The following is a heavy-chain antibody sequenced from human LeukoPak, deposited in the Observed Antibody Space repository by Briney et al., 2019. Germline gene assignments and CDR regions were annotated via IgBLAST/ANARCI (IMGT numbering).Heavy chain of an antibody. CDR3: ARGGYSVIDAFDI. Sequence: GASVKVSCKASGYTFTSYGISWVRQAPGQGLEWMGGIIPIFGTANYAQKFQGRVTITADESTSTAYMELSSLRSEDTAVYYCARGGYSVIDAFDIWGQGTMVTVSS. CDR1: GYTFTSYG. J-gene: IGHJ3*02. CDR2: IIPIFGTA. V-gene: IGHV1-69*13. D-gene: IGHD5/OR15-5a*01.